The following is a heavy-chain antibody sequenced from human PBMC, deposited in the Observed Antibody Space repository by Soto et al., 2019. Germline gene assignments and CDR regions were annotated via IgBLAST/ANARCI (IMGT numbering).Heavy chain of an antibody. J-gene: IGHJ4*02. D-gene: IGHD1-1*01. CDR3: ARHTIPSPHF. CDR1: GFTLSNNA. V-gene: IGHV3-23*01. Sequence: GGSLRLSCVASGFTLSNNAMSWVRQAPEKGLEWVSAISSSGDSPYYADSVKGRFTVSRDNSKNTLYLQMNSLRVEDTAIFYYARHTIPSPHFWCQATLGTVSS. CDR2: ISSSGDSP.